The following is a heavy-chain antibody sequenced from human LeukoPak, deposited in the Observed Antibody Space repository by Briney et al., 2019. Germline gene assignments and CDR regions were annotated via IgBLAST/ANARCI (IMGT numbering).Heavy chain of an antibody. CDR1: AGSISNTNYY. J-gene: IGHJ4*02. D-gene: IGHD6-6*01. Sequence: PSETLSLTCTVSAGSISNTNYYWGWIRQPPGKGLEWIGSISYSGSTQYNPSLKGRVSISIDTSKNQFSLKLSSVTAADTAVYFCATTWKYTTSSVDHWGQGTLVPVSS. CDR2: ISYSGST. CDR3: ATTWKYTTSSVDH. V-gene: IGHV4-39*01.